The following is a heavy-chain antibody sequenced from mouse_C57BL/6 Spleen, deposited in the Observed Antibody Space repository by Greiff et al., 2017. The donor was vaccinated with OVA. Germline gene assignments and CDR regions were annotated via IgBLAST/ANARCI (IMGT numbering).Heavy chain of an antibody. CDR1: GYAFSSYW. Sequence: QVQLQQSGAELVKPGASVKISCKASGYAFSSYWMNWVKQRPGKGLEWIGQIYPGDGDTNYNGKFKGKATLTADKSSSTAYMQLSSLTSEDSAVYFSARSSYYGSSYGNAMDYWGQGTSVTVSS. V-gene: IGHV1-80*01. CDR2: IYPGDGDT. D-gene: IGHD1-1*01. CDR3: ARSSYYGSSYGNAMDY. J-gene: IGHJ4*01.